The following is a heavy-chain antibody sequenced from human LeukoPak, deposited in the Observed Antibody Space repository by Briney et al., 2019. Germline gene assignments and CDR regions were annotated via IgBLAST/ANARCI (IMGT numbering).Heavy chain of an antibody. CDR3: ARDLGDILTGLNWFDP. J-gene: IGHJ5*02. Sequence: SETLSLTCTVSGGSISSYYWNWIRQPPGKGLEWIGYIYYSGSTNYNPSLKSRVTISVDTSKNQFSLKLSSVTAADTAVYYCARDLGDILTGLNWFDPWGQGTLVTVSS. CDR2: IYYSGST. V-gene: IGHV4-59*01. D-gene: IGHD3-9*01. CDR1: GGSISSYY.